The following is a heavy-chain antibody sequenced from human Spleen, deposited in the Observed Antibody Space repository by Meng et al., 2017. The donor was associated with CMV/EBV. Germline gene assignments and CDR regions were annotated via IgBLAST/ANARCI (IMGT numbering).Heavy chain of an antibody. J-gene: IGHJ6*02. D-gene: IGHD1-26*01. CDR3: ARAILDGSYYEYYYYGMDV. CDR2: ISSSGSTI. CDR1: GFTFSDYY. Sequence: GESLKISCAASGFTFSDYYMSWIRQAPGKGLEWVSYISSSGSTIYYADSVKGRFTISRDNAKNSLYLQMNSLRAEDTAVYYCARAILDGSYYEYYYYGMDVWGQGTTVTVSS. V-gene: IGHV3-11*04.